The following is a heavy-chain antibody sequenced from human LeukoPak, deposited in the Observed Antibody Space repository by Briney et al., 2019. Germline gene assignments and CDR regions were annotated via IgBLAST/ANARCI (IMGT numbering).Heavy chain of an antibody. Sequence: GASVKVSCKASGYTFTDYYMHWVRQAPGQGLEWMGWLNPNSGDTNYAQKFQGRVTMTRDTSISTAYMELSRLTSDDTAVYYCARDAIVRDYSNSDYWGQGTLVTVSS. D-gene: IGHD4-11*01. V-gene: IGHV1-2*02. CDR2: LNPNSGDT. J-gene: IGHJ4*02. CDR3: ARDAIVRDYSNSDY. CDR1: GYTFTDYY.